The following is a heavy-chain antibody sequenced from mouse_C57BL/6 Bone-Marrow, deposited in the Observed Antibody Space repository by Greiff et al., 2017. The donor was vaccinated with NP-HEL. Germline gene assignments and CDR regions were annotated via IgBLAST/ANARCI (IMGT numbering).Heavy chain of an antibody. V-gene: IGHV1-5*01. D-gene: IGHD1-1*01. CDR3: TRPYYGSTLRDAMDY. J-gene: IGHJ4*01. CDR2: IYPGNSDT. CDR1: GYTFTSYW. Sequence: VQLKQSGTVLARPGASVKMSCKTSGYTFTSYWMHWVKQRPGQGLEWIGAIYPGNSDTSYNQKFKGKAKLTAVTSASTAYMELSSLTNEDSAVYYCTRPYYGSTLRDAMDYWGQGTSVTVSS.